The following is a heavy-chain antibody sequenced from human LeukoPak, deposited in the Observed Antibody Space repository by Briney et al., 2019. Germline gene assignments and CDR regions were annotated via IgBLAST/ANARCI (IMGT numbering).Heavy chain of an antibody. CDR3: ARGRSGWYGAFDI. V-gene: IGHV1-8*01. D-gene: IGHD6-19*01. Sequence: ASVKVSCKASGYSFTSYDINWVRQATGQGLEWMGWMNPNSGNTDYAQKFQGRVTMTRSTSISTTYMELSSLKSEDTAVYYCARGRSGWYGAFDIWGQGTMVTVSS. J-gene: IGHJ3*02. CDR2: MNPNSGNT. CDR1: GYSFTSYD.